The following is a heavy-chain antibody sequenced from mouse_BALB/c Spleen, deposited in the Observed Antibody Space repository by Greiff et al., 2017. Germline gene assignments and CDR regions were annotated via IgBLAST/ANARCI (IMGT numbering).Heavy chain of an antibody. Sequence: EVKLVESGPSLVKPSQTLSLTCSVTGDSITSGYWNWIRKFPGNKLEYMGYISYSGSTYYNPSLKSRISITRDTSKNQYYLQLNSVTTEDTATYYSARYYYGSSLWYFDVWGAGTTVTVSS. CDR1: GDSITSGY. D-gene: IGHD1-1*01. V-gene: IGHV3-8*02. J-gene: IGHJ1*01. CDR3: ARYYYGSSLWYFDV. CDR2: ISYSGST.